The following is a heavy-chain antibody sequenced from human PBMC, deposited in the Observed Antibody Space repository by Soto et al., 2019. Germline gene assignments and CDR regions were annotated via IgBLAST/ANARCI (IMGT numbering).Heavy chain of an antibody. CDR1: GFTFSSYG. CDR3: ARDRYYDYYFDY. D-gene: IGHD3-22*01. J-gene: IGHJ4*02. V-gene: IGHV3-33*01. CDR2: IWYDGSNK. Sequence: QVQLVESGGGVVQPGRSLRLSCAASGFTFSSYGIHWVRQAPGKGLEWVAVIWYDGSNKYYGDSVKGRFTISRDNSKNTLYLQMNSLRAEDTAVYYCARDRYYDYYFDYWGQRTLVTVSS.